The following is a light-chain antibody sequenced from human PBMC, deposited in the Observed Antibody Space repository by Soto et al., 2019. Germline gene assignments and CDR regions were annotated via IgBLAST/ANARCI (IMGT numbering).Light chain of an antibody. J-gene: IGKJ4*01. Sequence: EVVLTQCPRTLSLSPGERATLSCRASQSVSSSYLAWYQQKPGQAPRLVIDGASNRATGIPDRFSGSGSGTVFTLTISRLEPEDFAVYYCQQYGSSPLTFGGGTKVDIK. V-gene: IGKV3-20*01. CDR3: QQYGSSPLT. CDR2: GAS. CDR1: QSVSSSY.